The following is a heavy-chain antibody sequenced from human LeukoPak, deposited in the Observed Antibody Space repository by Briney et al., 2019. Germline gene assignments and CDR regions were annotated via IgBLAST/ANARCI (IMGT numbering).Heavy chain of an antibody. CDR1: GGSDSSGNYY. Sequence: SETLSLTCTVSGGSDSSGNYYWSWIRQPPGKDLEWIGYIYYSGSTNYNPSLKSRVTISVDTSKKQFSLKLSSVTAADTAVYYCARGDSYNWFDPWGQGTLVTVSS. CDR3: ARGDSYNWFDP. CDR2: IYYSGST. D-gene: IGHD2-21*02. J-gene: IGHJ5*02. V-gene: IGHV4-61*01.